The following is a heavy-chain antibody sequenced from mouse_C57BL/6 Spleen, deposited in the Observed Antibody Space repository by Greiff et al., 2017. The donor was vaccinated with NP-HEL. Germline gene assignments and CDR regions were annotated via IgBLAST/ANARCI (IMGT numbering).Heavy chain of an antibody. J-gene: IGHJ4*01. V-gene: IGHV1-26*01. CDR2: INPNNGGT. Sequence: EVQLQQSGPELVKPGASVKITCKASGYTFTDYYMNWVKQSHGKSLEWIGDINPNNGGTSYNQKFKGKATLTVDKSSSTAYMELRSLTSEDSAVYYCAPTVVASMDYWGQGTSVTVSS. CDR3: APTVVASMDY. CDR1: GYTFTDYY. D-gene: IGHD1-1*01.